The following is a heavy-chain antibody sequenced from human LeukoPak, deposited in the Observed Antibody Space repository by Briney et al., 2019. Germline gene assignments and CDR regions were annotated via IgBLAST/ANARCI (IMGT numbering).Heavy chain of an antibody. Sequence: GASVKVSCKASGYSFTGYYMHWVRQAPGQGLEWMGWINPNSGDTNYAQKFQGRVTMTRETSISTAYMEVSRLRSDDTAVYYCARGASGPTDFWGQGTLVTVSS. CDR1: GYSFTGYY. D-gene: IGHD3-3*01. J-gene: IGHJ4*02. CDR2: INPNSGDT. CDR3: ARGASGPTDF. V-gene: IGHV1-2*02.